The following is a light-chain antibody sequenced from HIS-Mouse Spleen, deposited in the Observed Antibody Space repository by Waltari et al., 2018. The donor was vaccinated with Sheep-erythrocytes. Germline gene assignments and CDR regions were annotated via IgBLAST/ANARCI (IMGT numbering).Light chain of an antibody. CDR1: QSISSW. J-gene: IGKJ3*01. V-gene: IGKV1-5*03. CDR3: QQYNSSLT. CDR2: KAS. Sequence: DIQMTQSPSTLSASVGDRVTLTCRASQSISSWLAWYQQKQGKAPKLLIYKASSLESGVPSRFSGSGSGTEFTLTISSLQPDDFASYYCQQYNSSLTFGPGTKGDIK.